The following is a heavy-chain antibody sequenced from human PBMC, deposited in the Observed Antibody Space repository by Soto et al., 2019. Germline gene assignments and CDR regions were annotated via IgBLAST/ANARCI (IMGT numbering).Heavy chain of an antibody. CDR3: AKEGYDSGWYWDS. CDR2: ISYDGSNK. V-gene: IGHV3-30*18. D-gene: IGHD6-19*01. CDR1: GFTFSSYG. J-gene: IGHJ4*02. Sequence: GGSLRLSCAASGFTFSSYGMHWVRQAPGKGLEWVAVISYDGSNKYYADSVKGRFTISRDNSKNMLYLQMNSLRAEDTAVYYCAKEGYDSGWYWDSWGQGALVTVSS.